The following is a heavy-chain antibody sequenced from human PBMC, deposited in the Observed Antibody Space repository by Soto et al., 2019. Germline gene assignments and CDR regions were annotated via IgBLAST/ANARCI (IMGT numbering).Heavy chain of an antibody. J-gene: IGHJ6*02. CDR1: GGTFSSYA. V-gene: IGHV1-69*13. Sequence: GASVKVSCKASGGTFSSYAISGVRQAPVQGLEWMGGIIPIFGTANYAQKFQGRVTITADESTSTAYMELSSLRSEDTAVYYCARVGTTYYYYYGMDVWGQGTTVTVSS. CDR3: ARVGTTYYYYYGMDV. CDR2: IIPIFGTA. D-gene: IGHD1-7*01.